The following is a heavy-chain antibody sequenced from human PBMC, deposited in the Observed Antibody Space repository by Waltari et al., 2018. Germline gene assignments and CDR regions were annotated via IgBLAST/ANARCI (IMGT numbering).Heavy chain of an antibody. D-gene: IGHD3-10*01. J-gene: IGHJ5*02. Sequence: QVQLVQSGAEVKKPGASVKVSCKASGYTFTGYYMHWVRQAPGQGLEWMGWINPNSGGTNKAQKVQGRVTMTRDTSISTAYMELSRLRSDDTAVYYCAREYYGSGSYKWFDPWGQGTLVTVSS. CDR3: AREYYGSGSYKWFDP. CDR1: GYTFTGYY. V-gene: IGHV1-2*02. CDR2: INPNSGGT.